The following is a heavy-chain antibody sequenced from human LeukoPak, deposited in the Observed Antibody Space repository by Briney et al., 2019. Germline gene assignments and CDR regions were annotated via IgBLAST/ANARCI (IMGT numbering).Heavy chain of an antibody. J-gene: IGHJ4*02. D-gene: IGHD3-22*01. CDR2: IYYSGST. CDR3: ARHYYDSSGYYYVRY. Sequence: PSETLSLTCTVSGGPISSSSYYWGWIRQPPGKGLEWIGSIYYSGSTYYNPSLKSRVTISVDTSKNQFSLKPSSVTAADTAVYYCARHYYDSSGYYYVRYWGQGTLVTVSS. V-gene: IGHV4-39*01. CDR1: GGPISSSSYY.